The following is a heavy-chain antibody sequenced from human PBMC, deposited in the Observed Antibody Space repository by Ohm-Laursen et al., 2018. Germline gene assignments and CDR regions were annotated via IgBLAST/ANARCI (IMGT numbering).Heavy chain of an antibody. J-gene: IGHJ3*02. Sequence: SLRLSCAASGFTFNNFGMHWIRQAPGKGLEWVSSISSSSSYIYYADSVKGRFTISRDNAKNSLYLQMNSLRAEDTAVYYCARDTGCAGTSCPRYAFDIWGQGTMVTVSS. CDR1: GFTFNNFG. CDR2: ISSSSSYI. D-gene: IGHD2-2*01. V-gene: IGHV3-21*01. CDR3: ARDTGCAGTSCPRYAFDI.